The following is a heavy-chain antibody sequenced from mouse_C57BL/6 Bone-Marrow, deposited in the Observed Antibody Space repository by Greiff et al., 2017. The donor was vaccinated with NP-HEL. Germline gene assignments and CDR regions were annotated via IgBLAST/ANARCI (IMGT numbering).Heavy chain of an antibody. CDR1: GYTFTSYW. J-gene: IGHJ3*01. Sequence: QVQLQQPGAELVKPGASVKLSCKASGYTFTSYWMHWVKQRPGQGLEWIGMIHPNSGSTNYNEKFKSKATLTVDQSSSTAYRQLSSLTSEDSAVYYCARYYYGSSLAWFAYWGQGTLVTVSA. V-gene: IGHV1-64*01. CDR2: IHPNSGST. CDR3: ARYYYGSSLAWFAY. D-gene: IGHD1-1*01.